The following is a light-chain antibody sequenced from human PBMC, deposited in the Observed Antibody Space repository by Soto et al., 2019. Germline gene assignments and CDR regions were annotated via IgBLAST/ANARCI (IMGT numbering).Light chain of an antibody. CDR3: QQYGSLPST. V-gene: IGKV3-20*01. CDR2: GAS. Sequence: EIVLTQSPVTLSLSPGERATLSCRASQSVSSSYLAWYQQKPGQAPRLLIYGASSRATGIPDRFSGSGSGTDFTLTIIRLEPEDFAVYYCQQYGSLPSTFGQGTKVDIK. CDR1: QSVSSSY. J-gene: IGKJ1*01.